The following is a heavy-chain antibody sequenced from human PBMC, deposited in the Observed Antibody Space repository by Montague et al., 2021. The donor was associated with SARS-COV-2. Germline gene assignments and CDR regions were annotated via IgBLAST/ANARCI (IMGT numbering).Heavy chain of an antibody. CDR3: AKTHRYYNRNFDY. V-gene: IGHV3-21*04. D-gene: IGHD3-22*01. Sequence: SLRLSCATSGFTFSRNSMNWVRQAPGKGLEWVSTISSDTLHTFYAESVKGRFTISRDNARNELYLQMNSMIAEDTAVYYCAKTHRYYNRNFDYWGQGTLVTVSS. CDR1: GFTFSRNS. CDR2: ISSDTLHT. J-gene: IGHJ4*02.